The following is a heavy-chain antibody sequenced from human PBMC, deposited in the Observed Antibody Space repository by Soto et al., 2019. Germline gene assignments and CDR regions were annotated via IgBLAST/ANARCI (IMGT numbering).Heavy chain of an antibody. V-gene: IGHV4-30-2*01. CDR2: IYHSGST. CDR3: ARVPDY. CDR1: GGSISSGGYS. J-gene: IGHJ4*02. Sequence: QLQLQESGSGLVKPSQTLSLTCAVSGGSISSGGYSWSWIRQPPGKGLEWIGYIYHSGSTYYNPAPXRXLTISVDRSKTQFSLKLSSVTAADTAAYYCARVPDYWGQGALVTVSS.